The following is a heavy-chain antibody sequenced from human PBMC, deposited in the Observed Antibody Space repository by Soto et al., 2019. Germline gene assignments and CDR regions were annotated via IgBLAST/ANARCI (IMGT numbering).Heavy chain of an antibody. Sequence: VGSLRLSCAASGFTFSKFVMRWVRQTPGKGLEWVSTITEAGGDTYYTDSVKGRFTISRDNSKNTLYLQMTSLRAEDTALYCCTKASPDRHHMDVWGQGTTVTVSS. V-gene: IGHV3-23*01. CDR1: GFTFSKFV. CDR3: TKASPDRHHMDV. J-gene: IGHJ6*02. CDR2: ITEAGGDT.